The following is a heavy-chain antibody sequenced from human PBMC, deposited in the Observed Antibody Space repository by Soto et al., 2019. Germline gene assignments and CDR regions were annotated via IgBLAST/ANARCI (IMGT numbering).Heavy chain of an antibody. Sequence: PSETLSLTCTVSGGSISSYYWSWIRQPPGKGLEWIGYIYYSGSTNYNPSLKSRVTISVDTSKNQFSLKLSSVTAADTAVYYCARVGTHRTDAFDIWGQGTMFTVSS. V-gene: IGHV4-59*01. J-gene: IGHJ3*02. D-gene: IGHD1-7*01. CDR3: ARVGTHRTDAFDI. CDR2: IYYSGST. CDR1: GGSISSYY.